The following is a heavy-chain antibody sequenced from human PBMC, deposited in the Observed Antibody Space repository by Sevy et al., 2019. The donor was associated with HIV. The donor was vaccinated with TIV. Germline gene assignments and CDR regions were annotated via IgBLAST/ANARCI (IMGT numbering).Heavy chain of an antibody. J-gene: IGHJ4*02. D-gene: IGHD2-8*01. CDR1: GFTFSKYS. V-gene: IGHV3-23*01. CDR2: LSFGCGEI. CDR3: AREGCTKPHDY. Sequence: LSLTCAASGFTFSKYSMSWVRQPPGKGLEGVSTLSFGCGEIKYADSVKGRFTISRDNSKSSVYLQMNNLRPEDTAVYYCAREGCTKPHDYWGQGTLVTVSS.